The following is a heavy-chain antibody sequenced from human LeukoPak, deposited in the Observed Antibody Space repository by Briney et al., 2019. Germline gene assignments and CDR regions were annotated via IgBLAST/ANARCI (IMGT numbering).Heavy chain of an antibody. Sequence: GGSLRLSCAASGFTFSSYWMSWVRQAPGKGLEWVANIKQDGSEKYYVDSVKGRFTISRDNAKNSLYLQMNSLRAEDTAVYYCARDGFGELLGEVFDYWGQGTLATVSS. J-gene: IGHJ4*02. CDR2: IKQDGSEK. CDR1: GFTFSSYW. D-gene: IGHD3-10*01. V-gene: IGHV3-7*03. CDR3: ARDGFGELLGEVFDY.